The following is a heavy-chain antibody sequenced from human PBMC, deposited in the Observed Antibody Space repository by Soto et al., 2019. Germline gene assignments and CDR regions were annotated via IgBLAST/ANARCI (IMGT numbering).Heavy chain of an antibody. Sequence: QLHLVQSGAVVKKPGASVTVSCSASGYPVTAYYMHWVRQAPGRGLEWMGGINPATGAAKYTQTSRGRVTMTRDPSTRTVFMELSGLTSEDTAVFYGARGGGVGVAGSAAFDMWGQGTLVTVSS. J-gene: IGHJ3*02. D-gene: IGHD3-3*01. CDR1: GYPVTAYY. V-gene: IGHV1-2*02. CDR3: ARGGGVGVAGSAAFDM. CDR2: INPATGAA.